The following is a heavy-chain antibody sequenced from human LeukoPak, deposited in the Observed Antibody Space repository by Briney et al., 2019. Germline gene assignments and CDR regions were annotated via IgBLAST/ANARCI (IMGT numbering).Heavy chain of an antibody. V-gene: IGHV3-9*01. D-gene: IGHD3-16*02. CDR2: ISWNSGSI. CDR3: AKVLMFRGVIFTWDDAFDI. Sequence: GRSLRLSCAASGFSFDDYAMHWVRQAPGEGLEWVSGISWNSGSIGYADSVKGRFTISRDNAKNSLYLQMNSLRPEDTALYYCAKVLMFRGVIFTWDDAFDIWGRGTMVTVSS. CDR1: GFSFDDYA. J-gene: IGHJ3*02.